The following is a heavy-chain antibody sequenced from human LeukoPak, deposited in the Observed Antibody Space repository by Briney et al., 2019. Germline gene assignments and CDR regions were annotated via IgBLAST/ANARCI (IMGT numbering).Heavy chain of an antibody. V-gene: IGHV3-30*02. J-gene: IGHJ4*02. D-gene: IGHD3-22*01. Sequence: GGSLRLSCAASGFTFSSYGMHWVRQAPGKGLEWVAFIRYDGSNKYYADSVKGRFTISRDNSKNTLYLQMNSLRAEDTAVYYCARGGLYYDSSGYYDRWGQGTLVTVSS. CDR2: IRYDGSNK. CDR1: GFTFSSYG. CDR3: ARGGLYYDSSGYYDR.